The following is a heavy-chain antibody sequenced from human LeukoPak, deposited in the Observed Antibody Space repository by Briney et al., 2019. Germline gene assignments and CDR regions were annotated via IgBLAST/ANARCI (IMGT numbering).Heavy chain of an antibody. V-gene: IGHV1-2*02. CDR1: GYTFTGYY. D-gene: IGHD2-2*01. CDR2: INPNSGGT. J-gene: IGHJ4*02. Sequence: ASVKVSRKASGYTFTGYYMHWVRQAPGQGLEWMGWINPNSGGTNYAQKFQGRVTMTRDTSISTAYMELSRLRSDDTAVYYCARARDVVPAAKRLLDYWGQGTLVTVSS. CDR3: ARARDVVPAAKRLLDY.